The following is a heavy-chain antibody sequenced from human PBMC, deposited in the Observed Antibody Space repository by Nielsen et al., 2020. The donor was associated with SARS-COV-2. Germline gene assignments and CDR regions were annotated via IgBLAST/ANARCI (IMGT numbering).Heavy chain of an antibody. V-gene: IGHV3-23*01. Sequence: GESLKISCAASGFTFSSYAMSWVRQAPGKGLEWVSAISGSGGSTYYADSVKGRFTISRDNSKNTLYLQMNSLRAEDTAVYYCAKEGAPRYCSSTSCYGRRARVFDYWGQGTLVTVSS. J-gene: IGHJ4*02. CDR1: GFTFSSYA. CDR2: ISGSGGST. CDR3: AKEGAPRYCSSTSCYGRRARVFDY. D-gene: IGHD2-2*01.